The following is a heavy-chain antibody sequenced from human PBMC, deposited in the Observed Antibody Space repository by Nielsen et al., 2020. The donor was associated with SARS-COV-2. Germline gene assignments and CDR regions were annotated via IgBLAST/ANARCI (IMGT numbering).Heavy chain of an antibody. CDR1: GFIFDRYA. J-gene: IGHJ5*02. V-gene: IGHV3-30*04. D-gene: IGHD3/OR15-3a*01. CDR3: ARDLTFGAYWFDP. Sequence: GGSLRLSCAASGFIFDRYAMHWVRQTPGRGLEWVSFVSYDGKSSFHADSVRGRFTISRDLSKNTVYLQMSSLRVEDTAVYYCARDLTFGAYWFDPWSQGTLVTVSS. CDR2: VSYDGKSS.